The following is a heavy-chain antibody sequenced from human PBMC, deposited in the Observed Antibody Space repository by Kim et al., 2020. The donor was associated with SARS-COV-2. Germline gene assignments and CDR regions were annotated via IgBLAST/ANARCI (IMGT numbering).Heavy chain of an antibody. J-gene: IGHJ4*02. CDR1: GYTFKSYP. Sequence: ASVKVSCKASGYTFKSYPIHWVRQAPGQRLEWMGWVNAANDETKYSQKFQGRVTITRDTSANTAYMDLRSLTFEDTAIYYCARDMNPTVYEYWGQGTRVT. CDR2: VNAANDET. CDR3: ARDMNPTVYEY. D-gene: IGHD4-4*01. V-gene: IGHV1-3*01.